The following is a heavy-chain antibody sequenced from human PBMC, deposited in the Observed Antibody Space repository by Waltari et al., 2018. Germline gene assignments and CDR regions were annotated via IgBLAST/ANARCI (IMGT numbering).Heavy chain of an antibody. CDR3: ARDRGRGLYLDS. D-gene: IGHD1-26*01. CDR2: IHGTGKT. J-gene: IGHJ4*02. CDR1: GDSVSNNYW. Sequence: QLQLQQSGPGLVKPSESLFLSCAVSGDSVSNNYWGSWVRQPPGKGLEWIGQIHGTGKTNYNPSLESRVTVSMDTSNNQFSLRVTSPTAADTAVYFCARDRGRGLYLDSWGQGTLVTVS. V-gene: IGHV4-4*02.